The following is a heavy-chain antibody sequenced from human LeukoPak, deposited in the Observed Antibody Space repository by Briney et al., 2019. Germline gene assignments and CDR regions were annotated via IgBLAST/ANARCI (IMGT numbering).Heavy chain of an antibody. Sequence: GGSLRLSCAASGFTFGNYAMNWVRQAPGKGLEWVSVISGRGGTTNYADSVKGRFSISRDNSKNTLYLQMNSLKAEDTAIYFCAKVERGRQTTVSTLQQPPFFDFWGQGTLVTVSS. CDR1: GFTFGNYA. CDR3: AKVERGRQTTVSTLQQPPFFDF. D-gene: IGHD4-17*01. CDR2: ISGRGGTT. V-gene: IGHV3-23*01. J-gene: IGHJ4*02.